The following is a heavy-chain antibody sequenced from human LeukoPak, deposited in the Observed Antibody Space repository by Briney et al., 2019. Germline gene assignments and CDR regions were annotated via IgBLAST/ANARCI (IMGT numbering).Heavy chain of an antibody. CDR1: GFTFTSSA. D-gene: IGHD3-3*01. CDR3: AAVRLRFLEWWDFYYMDV. Sequence: SVKVSCKASGFTFTSSAMQWVRQARGQRFEWVGWIVVGSGNTNYAQKFQERVTITRDMSTSTAYMELSSLRSEDTAVYYCAAVRLRFLEWWDFYYMDVWGKGTTVTVSS. V-gene: IGHV1-58*02. J-gene: IGHJ6*03. CDR2: IVVGSGNT.